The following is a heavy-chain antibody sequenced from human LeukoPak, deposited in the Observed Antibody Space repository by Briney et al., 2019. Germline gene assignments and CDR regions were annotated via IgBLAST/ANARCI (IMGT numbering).Heavy chain of an antibody. CDR2: IIPIFGTA. Sequence: SVKVSCEASGGTFSSYAISWVRQAPGQGLEWMGGIIPIFGTANYAQKFQGRVTITADESTSTAYMELSSLRSEDTAVYYCARDQSGYDLGLGPSYYYYMDVWGKGTTVTVSS. CDR1: GGTFSSYA. D-gene: IGHD5-12*01. CDR3: ARDQSGYDLGLGPSYYYYMDV. J-gene: IGHJ6*03. V-gene: IGHV1-69*01.